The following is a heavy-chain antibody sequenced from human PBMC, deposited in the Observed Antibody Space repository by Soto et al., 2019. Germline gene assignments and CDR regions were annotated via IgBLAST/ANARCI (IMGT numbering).Heavy chain of an antibody. CDR1: GGSISSGDYY. CDR3: ARDNGVGP. V-gene: IGHV4-30-4*01. D-gene: IGHD2-8*01. Sequence: QVQLQESGPGLVKPSQTLSLTCTVSGGSISSGDYYWSWIRQPPGKGLEWIGYIYDSGSTYYNSSLKSRVNSTLDTSKNQFSLKLTSVTAADTAVYYCARDNGVGPWGQGTLVTVSS. J-gene: IGHJ5*02. CDR2: IYDSGST.